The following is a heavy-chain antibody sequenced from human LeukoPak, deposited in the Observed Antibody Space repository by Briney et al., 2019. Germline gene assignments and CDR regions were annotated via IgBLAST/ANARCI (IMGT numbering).Heavy chain of an antibody. CDR2: IIPIFGTA. CDR1: GYNFNSYG. V-gene: IGHV1-69*13. CDR3: ARTFRYYDILTGYYEN. J-gene: IGHJ4*02. Sequence: SVKVSCKASGYNFNSYGMNWVRQAPGQGLEWMGGIIPIFGTANYAQKFQGRVTITADESTSTAYMELSSLRSEDTAVYYCARTFRYYDILTGYYENWGRGTLVTVSS. D-gene: IGHD3-9*01.